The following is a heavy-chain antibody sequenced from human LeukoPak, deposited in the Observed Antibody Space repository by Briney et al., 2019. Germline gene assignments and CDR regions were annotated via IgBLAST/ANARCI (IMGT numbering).Heavy chain of an antibody. CDR3: ARDGSGWSSDY. Sequence: WVSVISYDGSNKYYADSVKGRFTISRDNSKNTLYLQMNSLRAEDTAVYYCARDGSGWSSDYWGQGTLVTVSS. V-gene: IGHV3-30-3*01. CDR2: ISYDGSNK. J-gene: IGHJ4*02. D-gene: IGHD6-19*01.